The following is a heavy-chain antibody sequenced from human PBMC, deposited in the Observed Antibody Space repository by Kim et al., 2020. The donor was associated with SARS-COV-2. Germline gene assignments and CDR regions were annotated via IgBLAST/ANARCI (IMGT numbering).Heavy chain of an antibody. V-gene: IGHV3-15*01. D-gene: IGHD3-22*01. Sequence: GGSLRLSCAASGFTFSNAWMSWVRQAPGKGLEWVGRIKSKTDGGTTDYAAPVKGRFTISRDDSKNTLYLQMNSLKTEDTAVYYCTTDRILGRRRTYYYDSQAFDIWGQGTMVTVSS. J-gene: IGHJ3*02. CDR3: TTDRILGRRRTYYYDSQAFDI. CDR2: IKSKTDGGTT. CDR1: GFTFSNAW.